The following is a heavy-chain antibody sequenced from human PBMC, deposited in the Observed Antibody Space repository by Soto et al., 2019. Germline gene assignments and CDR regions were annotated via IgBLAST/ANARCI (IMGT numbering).Heavy chain of an antibody. CDR1: GYTFYTYG. J-gene: IGHJ4*02. D-gene: IGHD6-13*01. CDR2: ISAYNGNT. CDR3: AREALYSSGWYYSDY. V-gene: IGHV1-18*01. Sequence: ASVKVSCKASGYTFYTYGINWVRQAPGQGLEWMGWISAYNGNTNYAEKVRGRVTMTTDTSTSTAYMELRSLRSDDTAVYYCAREALYSSGWYYSDYWGQGTPVTVSS.